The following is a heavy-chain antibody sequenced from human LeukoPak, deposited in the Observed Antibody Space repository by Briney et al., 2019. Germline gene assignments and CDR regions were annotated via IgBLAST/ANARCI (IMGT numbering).Heavy chain of an antibody. V-gene: IGHV3-23*01. CDR1: GFTFSSYA. CDR2: ISGSGGST. CDR3: AASGRTYYDFWSGYYKGHFDY. Sequence: GGSLRLSCAASGFTFSSYAMSWVRQAPGKGLEWVSAISGSGGSTYYADSVKGRFTISRDNSKNSLYLQMSSLSAEDTAVYYCAASGRTYYDFWSGYYKGHFDYWGQGTLVTVSS. D-gene: IGHD3-3*01. J-gene: IGHJ4*02.